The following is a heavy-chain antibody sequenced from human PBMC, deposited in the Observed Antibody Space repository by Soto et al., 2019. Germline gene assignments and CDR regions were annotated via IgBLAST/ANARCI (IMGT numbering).Heavy chain of an antibody. CDR1: GGSISSYN. Sequence: PSETLSLTCTVSGGSISSYNLAWIRQPPGKGLEWIGYFRSSGGTSYNPSLKSRVAISADASTKQFSLTLSSVTAADTAVYYCARLRIYCSGGTCYYYFDYWGQGTLVTVSS. CDR3: ARLRIYCSGGTCYYYFDY. D-gene: IGHD2-15*01. J-gene: IGHJ4*02. CDR2: FRSSGGT. V-gene: IGHV4-59*08.